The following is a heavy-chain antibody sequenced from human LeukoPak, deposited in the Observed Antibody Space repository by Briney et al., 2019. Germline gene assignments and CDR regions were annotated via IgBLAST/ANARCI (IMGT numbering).Heavy chain of an antibody. D-gene: IGHD3-10*01. V-gene: IGHV4-59*01. CDR3: ARTGSSGSFSDY. J-gene: IGHJ4*02. Sequence: KTSETLSLTCTVSGGSISSYYWSWIRQPPGKGLEWIGYIYSSGSTNYNPSLKSRVTLSVDVSKSQFSLSLTSATTADTAVYYCARTGSSGSFSDYWGQGTLVTVSS. CDR1: GGSISSYY. CDR2: IYSSGST.